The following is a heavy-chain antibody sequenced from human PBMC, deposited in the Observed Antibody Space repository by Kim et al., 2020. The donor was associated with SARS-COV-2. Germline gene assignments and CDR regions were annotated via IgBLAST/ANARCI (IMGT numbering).Heavy chain of an antibody. CDR3: ATESLLRYFDWLFTPSYFDY. D-gene: IGHD3-9*01. CDR1: GFTFSSYW. CDR2: INQDGSEK. Sequence: GGSLRLSCAASGFTFSSYWMSWVRQAPGKGLEWVANINQDGSEKYYVDSVKGRFTISRDNAKNSLNLQMNSLRAEDTAVYYCATESLLRYFDWLFTPSYFDYWGQVTLVTVSS. J-gene: IGHJ4*02. V-gene: IGHV3-7*01.